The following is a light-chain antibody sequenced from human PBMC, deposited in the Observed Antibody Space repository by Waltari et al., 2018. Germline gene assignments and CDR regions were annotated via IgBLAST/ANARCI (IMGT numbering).Light chain of an antibody. V-gene: IGKV3-15*01. CDR1: QSVSIN. CDR2: GTS. J-gene: IGKJ2*01. Sequence: EIVMTQSPATLSVSPGERATLSCRASQSVSINLAWYQQKPGQAPRLIIHGTSTRATGIPDRLSGSGSGTDFTLTISSLQPEDFAVYYCQQYDNWPTYTFGQGTKLEIK. CDR3: QQYDNWPTYT.